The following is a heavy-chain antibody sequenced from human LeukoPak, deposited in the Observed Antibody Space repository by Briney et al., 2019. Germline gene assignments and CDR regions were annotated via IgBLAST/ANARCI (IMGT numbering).Heavy chain of an antibody. D-gene: IGHD1/OR15-1a*01. J-gene: IGHJ3*02. V-gene: IGHV3-21*01. CDR1: GFTLSSLS. Sequence: AGGSLRLSCAVSGFTLSSLSMNWVRQAPGKGLEWVSSISSSGTYIYYADSVKGRFTISRDNAKNSLYLLMNSLRAEDTAVYYCARDAYNWNIDVFDIWGQGTMVTVSS. CDR3: ARDAYNWNIDVFDI. CDR2: ISSSGTYI.